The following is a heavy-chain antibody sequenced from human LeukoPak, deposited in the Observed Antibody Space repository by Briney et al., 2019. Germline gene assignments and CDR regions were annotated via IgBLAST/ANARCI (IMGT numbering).Heavy chain of an antibody. J-gene: IGHJ6*02. CDR2: ISSSSSTI. D-gene: IGHD2-15*01. CDR3: ATYCSGGSCYSWRIDWDYYYGMDV. Sequence: PGGSLRLSCAASGFTFSSYSMNWVRQAPGKGLEWVSYISSSSSTIYYADPVKGRFTISRDNAKNSLYLQMNSLRDEDTAVYYCATYCSGGSCYSWRIDWDYYYGMDVWGQGTTVTVSS. CDR1: GFTFSSYS. V-gene: IGHV3-48*02.